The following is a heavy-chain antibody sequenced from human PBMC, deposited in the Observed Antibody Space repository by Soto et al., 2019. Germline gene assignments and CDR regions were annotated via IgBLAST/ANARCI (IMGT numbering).Heavy chain of an antibody. CDR2: ISGSGGST. V-gene: IGHV3-23*01. J-gene: IGHJ4*02. Sequence: GGSLRLSCAASGFTFSSYAMSWVRQAPGKGLEWVSAISGSGGSTYYADSVKGRFTISRDNSKNTLYLQMNSLRAEDTAVYYCAKDRDQRRDGYNYYFDYWGQGTLVTVSS. CDR1: GFTFSSYA. CDR3: AKDRDQRRDGYNYYFDY. D-gene: IGHD5-12*01.